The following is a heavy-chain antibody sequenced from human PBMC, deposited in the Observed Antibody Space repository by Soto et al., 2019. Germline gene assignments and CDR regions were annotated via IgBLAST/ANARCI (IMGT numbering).Heavy chain of an antibody. CDR2: ISNDGSNE. CDR3: AKGEVRGIIPSYFDY. V-gene: IGHV3-30*18. J-gene: IGHJ4*02. D-gene: IGHD3-10*01. Sequence: GGSLRLSCAGSGFTFRWFGMNWVRQAPGKGLEWVARISNDGSNEYYVDSVKGRFTISRDNSKNTLYLQMYSLRAEDTAVYYCAKGEVRGIIPSYFDYWGLGTLVTVSS. CDR1: GFTFRWFG.